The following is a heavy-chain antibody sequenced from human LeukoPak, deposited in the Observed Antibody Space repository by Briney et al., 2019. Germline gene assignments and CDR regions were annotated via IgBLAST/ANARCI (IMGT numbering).Heavy chain of an antibody. V-gene: IGHV3-30*03. Sequence: GGSLRLSCAASGFTFSSHGMHWVRQAPGKGLEWVAVISYDGSDKYYADSVKGRFTISRDNSKNTLYLQMNSLRAEDTALYYCVAAPGIHYFDYWGQGTLVTVSS. CDR1: GFTFSSHG. D-gene: IGHD6-13*01. CDR2: ISYDGSDK. J-gene: IGHJ4*02. CDR3: VAAPGIHYFDY.